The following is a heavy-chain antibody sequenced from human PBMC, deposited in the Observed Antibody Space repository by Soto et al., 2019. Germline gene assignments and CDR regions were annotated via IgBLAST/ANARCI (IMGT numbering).Heavy chain of an antibody. CDR3: ARTPYYYDSSGYFYYFDY. D-gene: IGHD3-22*01. CDR1: GGSISSGSYS. Sequence: SETLSLTCAVSGGSISSGSYSWSWIRQSPGKGLEWIGYVYHTGGTQYNPSLKSRVTISVDKSKNQFSLKLNSVTAADTAVYYCARTPYYYDSSGYFYYFDYWGQGTLVTVSS. CDR2: VYHTGGT. J-gene: IGHJ4*02. V-gene: IGHV4-30-2*06.